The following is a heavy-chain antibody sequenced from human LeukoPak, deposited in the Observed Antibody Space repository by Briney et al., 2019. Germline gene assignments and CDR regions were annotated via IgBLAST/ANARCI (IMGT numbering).Heavy chain of an antibody. CDR2: IIPIFGTA. J-gene: IGHJ4*02. CDR1: GGTFSSYA. Sequence: SVKVSCKASGGTFSSYAISWVRQAPGQGLEWMGGIIPIFGTANYAQKFQGRVTITADESTSTAYMELSGLRSEDTAVYYCARGGYYYDSSGYKPDLDYWGQGTLVTVSS. CDR3: ARGGYYYDSSGYKPDLDY. V-gene: IGHV1-69*13. D-gene: IGHD3-22*01.